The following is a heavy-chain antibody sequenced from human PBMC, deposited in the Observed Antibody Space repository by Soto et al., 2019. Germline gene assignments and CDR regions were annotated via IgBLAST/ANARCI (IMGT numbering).Heavy chain of an antibody. J-gene: IGHJ6*02. CDR2: INHSGST. CDR3: ARFYGSGSYYSRYYYYGMDV. Sequence: KQSQTLSLTCAVYGGSFSGYYWSWIRQPPGKGLEWIGEINHSGSTNYNPSLKSRVTISVDTSKNQFSLKLSSVTAADTAVYYCARFYGSGSYYSRYYYYGMDVWGQGTTVTVSS. V-gene: IGHV4-34*01. CDR1: GGSFSGYY. D-gene: IGHD3-10*01.